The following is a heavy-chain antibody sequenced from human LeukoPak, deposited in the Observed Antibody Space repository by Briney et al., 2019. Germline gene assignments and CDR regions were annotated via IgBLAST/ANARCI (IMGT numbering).Heavy chain of an antibody. CDR1: GYTFTSYY. J-gene: IGHJ5*02. V-gene: IGHV1-46*01. D-gene: IGHD2-21*02. Sequence: ASVKVSCKASGYTFTSYYMHWVRQAPGQGLEWMGIINPSGGSTSYAQKFQGRVTMTRDMSTSTVYMELSSLRSEDTAVYYCARESRGEIVVVTRGWFDPWGQGTLVTVSS. CDR2: INPSGGST. CDR3: ARESRGEIVVVTRGWFDP.